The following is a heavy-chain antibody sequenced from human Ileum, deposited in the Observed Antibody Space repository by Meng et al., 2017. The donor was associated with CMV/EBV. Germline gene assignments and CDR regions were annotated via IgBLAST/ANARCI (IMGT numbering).Heavy chain of an antibody. Sequence: SETLSLTCTVSGGSISSYYWSWTRQPPGKGLEWIGYIYYSGSTNYNPSLKSRVTISVDTSKNQFSLKLSSVTAADTAVYYCARDSQYYYGSGSYYTYGMDVWGQGTTVTVSS. V-gene: IGHV4-59*01. CDR2: IYYSGST. D-gene: IGHD3-10*01. CDR3: ARDSQYYYGSGSYYTYGMDV. J-gene: IGHJ6*02. CDR1: GGSISSYY.